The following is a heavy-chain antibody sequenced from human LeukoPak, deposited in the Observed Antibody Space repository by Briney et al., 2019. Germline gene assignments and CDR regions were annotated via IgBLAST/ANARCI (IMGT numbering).Heavy chain of an antibody. CDR3: ARVPWQWLVRGAFDI. D-gene: IGHD6-19*01. CDR2: IYYCGST. V-gene: IGHV4-30-4*08. Sequence: SQTLSLTCTVSGGSISSGDYYWSWIRQPPGKGLEWIGYIYYCGSTYYNPSLKSRVTISVDTSKNQFSLKLSSVTAADTAVYYCARVPWQWLVRGAFDIWGQGTMVTVSS. J-gene: IGHJ3*02. CDR1: GGSISSGDYY.